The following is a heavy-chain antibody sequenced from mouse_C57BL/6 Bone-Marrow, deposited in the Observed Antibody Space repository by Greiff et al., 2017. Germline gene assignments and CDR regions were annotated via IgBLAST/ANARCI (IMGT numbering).Heavy chain of an antibody. J-gene: IGHJ3*01. CDR1: GYTFTSYW. CDR3: AREGLPPVRSFAY. D-gene: IGHD2-2*01. V-gene: IGHV1-69*01. Sequence: QVQLQQPGAELVMPGASVKLSCKASGYTFTSYWMHWVKQRPGQGLEWIGEIDPSDSYTNYNQKFKGKSTLTVDKSSSTAYMQLSSLTSEDAAVYDCAREGLPPVRSFAYWGQGTLVTVSA. CDR2: IDPSDSYT.